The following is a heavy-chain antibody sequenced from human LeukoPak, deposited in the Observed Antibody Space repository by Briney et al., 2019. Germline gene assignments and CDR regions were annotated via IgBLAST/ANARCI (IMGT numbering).Heavy chain of an antibody. V-gene: IGHV3-21*01. CDR1: GFTFTNYA. CDR2: ISSSSSYI. CDR3: ARDKGIYDILTGYYSAFDI. Sequence: GGSLRLSCAASGFTFTNYAMNWVRQAPEKGLEWVSSISSSSSYIYYADSVKGRFTISRDNAKNSLYLQMNSLRAEDTAVYYCARDKGIYDILTGYYSAFDIWGQGTMVTVSS. J-gene: IGHJ3*02. D-gene: IGHD3-9*01.